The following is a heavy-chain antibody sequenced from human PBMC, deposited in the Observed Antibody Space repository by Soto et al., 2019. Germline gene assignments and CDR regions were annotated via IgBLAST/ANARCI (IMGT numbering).Heavy chain of an antibody. CDR2: INGDGSNT. D-gene: IGHD3-16*02. CDR3: ARGYRWGMDV. Sequence: VRLSCAASEFTFCNYWFHWVRQTPGKGLMWVSRINGDGSNTFYADTVKDRFTISRDNAKNTLYLQMNSLRAEDTALYYCARGYRWGMDVWGQGTTVTVSS. J-gene: IGHJ6*02. V-gene: IGHV3-74*01. CDR1: EFTFCNYW.